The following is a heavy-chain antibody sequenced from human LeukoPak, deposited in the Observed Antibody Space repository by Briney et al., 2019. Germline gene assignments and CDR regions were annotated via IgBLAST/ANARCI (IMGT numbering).Heavy chain of an antibody. CDR1: GFTFSSYA. J-gene: IGHJ3*02. Sequence: GGSLRLSCAASGFTFSSYAMSWVRQAPGKGLEWVSAISGSGGSTYYADSVKGRFTISRDNSKNTLYLQMNSLRAEDTAVYYCAKSKVRGAAAGPGAFDIWGQGTMVTVSS. D-gene: IGHD6-13*01. CDR2: ISGSGGST. CDR3: AKSKVRGAAAGPGAFDI. V-gene: IGHV3-23*01.